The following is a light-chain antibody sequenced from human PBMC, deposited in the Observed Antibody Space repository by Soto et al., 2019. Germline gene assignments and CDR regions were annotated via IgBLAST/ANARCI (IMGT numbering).Light chain of an antibody. CDR3: MQALQTPRT. CDR2: QGS. V-gene: IGKV2-28*01. J-gene: IGKJ1*01. Sequence: DIVMTQSPLSLPVTPGEPASISCRSSQSLLHTNGYNYLDWYLQKPGQSPQLLIYQGSNRASGVPDRFSGSGSGTDFTLKISRVEADDVGVYYCMQALQTPRTFGQGTKVEIK. CDR1: QSLLHTNGYNY.